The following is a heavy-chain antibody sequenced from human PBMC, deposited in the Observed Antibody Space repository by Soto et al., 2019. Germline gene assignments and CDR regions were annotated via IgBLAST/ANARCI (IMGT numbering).Heavy chain of an antibody. V-gene: IGHV3-64*01. CDR1: GFTLSGYA. CDR3: ARRARQDFDYMDV. CDR2: ISSNGVGT. D-gene: IGHD6-6*01. J-gene: IGHJ6*03. Sequence: EVQLVESGGGLAQPGGSLRLSCAASGFTLSGYAMDWVRQAPGKGLECVSGISSNGVGTYYENSVQGRFTISRDNSKNTVYLHMGSLRHEDMAVYYCARRARQDFDYMDVWGKRTTVTVS.